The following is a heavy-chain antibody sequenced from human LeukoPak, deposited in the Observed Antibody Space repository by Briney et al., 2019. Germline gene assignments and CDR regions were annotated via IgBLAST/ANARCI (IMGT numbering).Heavy chain of an antibody. CDR3: AREGRICSSSWYAPYY. D-gene: IGHD6-13*01. V-gene: IGHV1-3*01. J-gene: IGHJ4*02. CDR2: INAGNGNT. CDR1: GYTFTSYA. Sequence: ASVKVSCRASGYTFTSYAMHWVRQAPGRRGEWMGWINAGNGNTKYSQKFQGRVTITRDTSASTAYMELTSLRSEDTAVYYCAREGRICSSSWYAPYYWGQGTLVTVSS.